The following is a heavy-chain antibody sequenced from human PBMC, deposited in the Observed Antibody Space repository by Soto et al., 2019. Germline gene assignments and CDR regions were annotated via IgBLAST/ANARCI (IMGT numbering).Heavy chain of an antibody. V-gene: IGHV1-18*01. CDR3: ARDHSWEKWDVVVPAAIPGWFDP. Sequence: QVQLVQSGAEVKKPGASVKVYCKASGYTFTSYGISWVRQAPGQGLEWMGWISAYNGNTNYAQKLQGRVTMTTDTSTSTAYMELRSLRSDDTAVYYCARDHSWEKWDVVVPAAIPGWFDPWGQGTLVTVSS. J-gene: IGHJ5*02. D-gene: IGHD2-2*02. CDR1: GYTFTSYG. CDR2: ISAYNGNT.